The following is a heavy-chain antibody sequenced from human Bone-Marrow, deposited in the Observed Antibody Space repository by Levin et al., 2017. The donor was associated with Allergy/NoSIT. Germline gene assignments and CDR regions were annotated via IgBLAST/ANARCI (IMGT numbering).Heavy chain of an antibody. D-gene: IGHD6-13*01. CDR3: ARRPIAAAGTWFDY. V-gene: IGHV5-51*01. CDR1: GSSFTSYW. Sequence: GGSLRLSCKGSGSSFTSYWIGWVRQMPGNGLEWMGIIYPGDSDTRYSPSFQGQVTISADKSISTAYLQWSSLKASDTAMYYCARRPIAAAGTWFDYWGQGTLVTVSS. J-gene: IGHJ4*02. CDR2: IYPGDSDT.